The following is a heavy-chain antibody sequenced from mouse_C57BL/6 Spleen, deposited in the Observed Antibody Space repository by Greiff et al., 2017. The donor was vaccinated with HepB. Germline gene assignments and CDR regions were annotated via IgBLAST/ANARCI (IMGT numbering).Heavy chain of an antibody. D-gene: IGHD3-3*01. CDR1: GYSITSGYY. V-gene: IGHV3-6*01. Sequence: EVQLQQSGPGLVKPSQSLSLTCSVTGYSITSGYYWNWIRQFPGNKLEWMGYISYDGSNNYNPSLKNRISITRDTSKNQFFLKLNSVTTEDTATYYCARDMLGYWGQGATLTVSS. CDR2: ISYDGSN. CDR3: ARDMLGY. J-gene: IGHJ2*01.